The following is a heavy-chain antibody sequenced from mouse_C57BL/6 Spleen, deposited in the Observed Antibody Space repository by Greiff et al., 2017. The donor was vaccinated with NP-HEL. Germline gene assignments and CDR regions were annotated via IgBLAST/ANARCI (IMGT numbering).Heavy chain of an antibody. J-gene: IGHJ4*01. Sequence: VQLKQSGPELVKPGASVKMSCKASGYTFTDYNMHWVKQSHGKSLEWIGYINPNNGGTSYNQKFKGKATLTVNKSSSTAYMELRSLTSEDSAVYYCARFNDGRYAMDYWGQGTSVTVSS. D-gene: IGHD2-3*01. CDR3: ARFNDGRYAMDY. V-gene: IGHV1-22*01. CDR2: INPNNGGT. CDR1: GYTFTDYN.